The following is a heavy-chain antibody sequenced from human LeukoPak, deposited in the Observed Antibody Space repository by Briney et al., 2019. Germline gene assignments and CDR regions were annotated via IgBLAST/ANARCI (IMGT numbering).Heavy chain of an antibody. CDR1: GFSFTSAW. Sequence: GGSLRLSCAASGFSFTSAWMAWVRQAPGKGLEWVGRIRSKTDGGTTDYAAPVKGRFTISRDDSKQTLYLQMSSLKSGDTAVYYCTTDLGYSYDDFWGQGTLVTVSS. CDR3: TTDLGYSYDDF. J-gene: IGHJ4*02. V-gene: IGHV3-15*01. D-gene: IGHD5-18*01. CDR2: IRSKTDGGTT.